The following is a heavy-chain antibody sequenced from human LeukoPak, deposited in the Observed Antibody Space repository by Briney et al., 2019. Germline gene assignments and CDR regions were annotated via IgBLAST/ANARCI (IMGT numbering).Heavy chain of an antibody. Sequence: SETLSLTCTVSGGSISSTNFYWGWIRQPPGKGLEWIGSIYYSGSTYYNPSLKSRVTISVDTSKNQFSLKLSSVTAADTAVYYCARGTFGGDYYYYGMDVWGQGTTVTVSS. CDR2: IYYSGST. J-gene: IGHJ6*02. CDR1: GGSISSTNFY. V-gene: IGHV4-39*07. D-gene: IGHD3-16*01. CDR3: ARGTFGGDYYYYGMDV.